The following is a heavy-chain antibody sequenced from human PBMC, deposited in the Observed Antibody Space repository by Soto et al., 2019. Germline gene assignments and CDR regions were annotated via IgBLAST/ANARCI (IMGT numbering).Heavy chain of an antibody. J-gene: IGHJ6*02. CDR2: VYHTGNA. CDR3: ASRPFYYYGLDV. V-gene: IGHV4-30-2*01. CDR1: CGSITTAGYS. Sequence: SETLSLTCTVSCGSITTAGYSWSWIREPRGKALEWIGYVYHTGNAYPKPSLKSRVNISLEKTKNQFSLKMTSVTAADTALYYCASRPFYYYGLDVWGQGTTVT.